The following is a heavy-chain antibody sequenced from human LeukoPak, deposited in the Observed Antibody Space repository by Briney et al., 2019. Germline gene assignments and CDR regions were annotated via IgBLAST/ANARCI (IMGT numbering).Heavy chain of an antibody. CDR1: GFTFDDYG. CDR3: ARDHDQSAGYSYYQH. D-gene: IGHD3-22*01. V-gene: IGHV3-20*04. Sequence: GGSLRLSCAASGFTFDDYGMSWVRQAPGKGLEWVSGINWNGGSTGYADSVKGRFTISRDNAKNSLYLQMNSLRAEDTALYYCARDHDQSAGYSYYQHWGQGTLVTVSS. J-gene: IGHJ1*01. CDR2: INWNGGST.